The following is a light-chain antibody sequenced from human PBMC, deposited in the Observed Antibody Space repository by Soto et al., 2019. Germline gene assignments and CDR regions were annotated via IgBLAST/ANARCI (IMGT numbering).Light chain of an antibody. V-gene: IGLV1-40*01. J-gene: IGLJ3*02. CDR2: ANN. Sequence: QSVLTQPPSVSGAPGQRVTISCSGSSSNIRAGYDVHWYQQLPGTAPKLLISANNIRPSGVPDRFSGSKSGTSASLAITGLQAEDEADYFCQSYDSSLSGSGVFGGGTKLTVL. CDR3: QSYDSSLSGSGV. CDR1: SSNIRAGYD.